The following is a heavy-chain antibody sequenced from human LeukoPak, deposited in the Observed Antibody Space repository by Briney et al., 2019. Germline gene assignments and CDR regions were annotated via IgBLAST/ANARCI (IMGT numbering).Heavy chain of an antibody. CDR2: IYSGGNT. D-gene: IGHD2/OR15-2a*01. V-gene: IGHV3-53*01. CDR1: GFTVSSNY. CDR3: ARDGRNTTNYNWFDS. Sequence: GSLRLSCAASGFTVSSNYMSWVRQAPGKGLECVSLIYSGGNTYYADSVKGRFTISRDNSKNTLYLQMDSLRAEDTAVYYCARDGRNTTNYNWFDSWGQGTLVTVSS. J-gene: IGHJ5*01.